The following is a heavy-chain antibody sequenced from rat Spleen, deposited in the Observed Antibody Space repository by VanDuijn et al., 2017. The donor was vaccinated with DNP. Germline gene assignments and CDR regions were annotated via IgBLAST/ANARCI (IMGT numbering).Heavy chain of an antibody. CDR1: GFIFSNYW. J-gene: IGHJ2*01. CDR3: TRHIYNDYFDY. Sequence: EVQLVESGGGPVQPGRSLKLSCVASGFIFSNYWMTWIRQAPGKGLEWVASITWGGTNTYYPDNVKGRFTISRDNAKNVLFLQMNNLRSEDTAKYFCTRHIYNDYFDYWGQGVMVTVSS. D-gene: IGHD1-10*01. V-gene: IGHV5-31*01. CDR2: ITWGGTNT.